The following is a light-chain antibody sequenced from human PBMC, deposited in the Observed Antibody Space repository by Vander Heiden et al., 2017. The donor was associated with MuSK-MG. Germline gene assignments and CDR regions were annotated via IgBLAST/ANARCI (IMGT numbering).Light chain of an antibody. CDR2: WAS. Sequence: DIVMTQSPDSLAVSLGERATINCKSSQSVLYSSNNKNYLAWYQQKPGQPPKLLIYWASTRESGVPDRFSGSGSGTDFTLTISSLQAEDVAVYYCQQYDDTPPWTFGQGTKVEVK. V-gene: IGKV4-1*01. J-gene: IGKJ1*01. CDR3: QQYDDTPPWT. CDR1: QSVLYSSNNKNY.